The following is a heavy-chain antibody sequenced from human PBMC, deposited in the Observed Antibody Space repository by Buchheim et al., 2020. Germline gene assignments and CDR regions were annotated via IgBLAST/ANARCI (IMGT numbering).Heavy chain of an antibody. D-gene: IGHD2-21*01. V-gene: IGHV3-30*04. CDR1: GFTFSSYA. CDR2: ISYDGSNK. CDR3: ARDLWVVIAMSNYYGMDV. Sequence: QVQLVESGGGVVQPGRSLRLSCAASGFTFSSYAMHWVRQAPGKGLEWVAVISYDGSNKYYADSVKGRFTISSDNSKNTLYLQMNSLRAEDTAAYYCARDLWVVIAMSNYYGMDVWGQGTT. J-gene: IGHJ6*02.